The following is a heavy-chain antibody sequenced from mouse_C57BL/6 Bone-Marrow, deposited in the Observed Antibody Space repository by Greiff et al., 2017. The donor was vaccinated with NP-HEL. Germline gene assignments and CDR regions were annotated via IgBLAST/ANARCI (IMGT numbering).Heavy chain of an antibody. CDR3: AREGGLRRRTYAMDY. J-gene: IGHJ4*01. Sequence: EVQVVESEGGLVQPGSSMKLSCTASGFTFSDYSMAWVRQGPEKGLEWVANINYDGSSNYYLDSLKSRFIISGDNAKNIRYLQMSSLKSEDTATYYCAREGGLRRRTYAMDYWGQGTSVTVSS. D-gene: IGHD2-4*01. CDR1: GFTFSDYS. V-gene: IGHV5-16*01. CDR2: INYDGSSN.